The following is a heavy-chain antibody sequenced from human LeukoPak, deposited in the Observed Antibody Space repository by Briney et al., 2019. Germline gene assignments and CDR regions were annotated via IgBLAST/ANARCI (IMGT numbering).Heavy chain of an antibody. CDR3: ARHIGGGIEDMDV. J-gene: IGHJ6*03. V-gene: IGHV4-59*08. Sequence: PSETLSLTCTVSGGSIGTYYWSWVRQSPGKGLEWIGYIYVTGNRYNPYLQSRVTISVDTSRNQFFLRMSSVTAADTAVYYCARHIGGGIEDMDVWGKGTKVTVSS. CDR1: GGSIGTYY. D-gene: IGHD3-16*02. CDR2: IYVTGN.